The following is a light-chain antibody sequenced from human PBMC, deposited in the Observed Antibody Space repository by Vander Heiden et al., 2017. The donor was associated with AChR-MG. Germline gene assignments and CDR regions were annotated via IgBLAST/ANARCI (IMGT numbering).Light chain of an antibody. J-gene: IGKJ5*01. CDR2: DAS. CDR1: QSVSSY. CDR3: QQRSNSPFT. V-gene: IGKV3-11*01. Sequence: IVLTPPPAPFSLSAGERATLSCRTRQSVSSYLAWYQQKPGQAPRLLIYDASNRATGIPARFSGRGSGTDFTLTISSLEPDDFAVYYCQQRSNSPFTFGQGTRLEIK.